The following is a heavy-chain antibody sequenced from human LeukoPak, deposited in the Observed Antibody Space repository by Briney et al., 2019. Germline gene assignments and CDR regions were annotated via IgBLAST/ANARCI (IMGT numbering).Heavy chain of an antibody. CDR3: ASSVVVTAIPNGMDV. CDR1: GGSISSGGYY. D-gene: IGHD2-21*02. J-gene: IGHJ6*02. Sequence: SETLSLTCTVSGGSISSGGYYWSWIRQHPGKGLEWIGYIYYSGSTYYNPSLKSRVTISVDTSKNQFSLKLSSVTAADTAVYYCASSVVVTAIPNGMDVWGQGTTVTVSS. V-gene: IGHV4-31*03. CDR2: IYYSGST.